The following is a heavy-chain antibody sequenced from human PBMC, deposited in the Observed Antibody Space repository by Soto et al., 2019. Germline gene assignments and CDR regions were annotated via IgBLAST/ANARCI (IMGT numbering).Heavy chain of an antibody. V-gene: IGHV3-7*03. CDR3: ARPWDTAMVSTWNY. Sequence: GEPLKISCAASGFTFSSYSMSLVLQAPGKGLDWVANINKNGGEKYYVCSVKGRFTISRDTAKNSLYLQMNSLRAEDTAVYYCARPWDTAMVSTWNYWGQGTLVTASS. J-gene: IGHJ4*02. CDR1: GFTFSSYS. CDR2: INKNGGEK. D-gene: IGHD5-18*01.